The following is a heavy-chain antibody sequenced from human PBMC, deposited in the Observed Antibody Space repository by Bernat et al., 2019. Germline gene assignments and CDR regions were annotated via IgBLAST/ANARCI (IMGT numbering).Heavy chain of an antibody. D-gene: IGHD3-3*01. CDR3: AREQTELFHDFWSGYEGGYYYFYYMDV. J-gene: IGHJ6*03. CDR1: GGSFSNYS. V-gene: IGHV4-34*01. Sequence: QVQLQQWGAGLLKPSETLSLTCGVYGGSFSNYSWSWIRQPPGKGLEWIGEINHSGSTDYNPSLATRVTISIDSSRNQFSLKLSSVTAADTAVYYCAREQTELFHDFWSGYEGGYYYFYYMDVWGEGTSVTVSS. CDR2: INHSGST.